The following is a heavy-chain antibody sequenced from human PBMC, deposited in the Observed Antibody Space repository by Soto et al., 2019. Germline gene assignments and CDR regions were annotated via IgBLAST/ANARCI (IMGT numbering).Heavy chain of an antibody. J-gene: IGHJ5*02. V-gene: IGHV4-59*01. CDR1: GGSISSYY. CDR3: ARWYSSSWYEVNNWFDP. D-gene: IGHD6-13*01. Sequence: SETLSLTCTVSGGSISSYYWSWIRQPPGKGLEWIGYIYYSGSTNYNPSLKSRVTISVDTSKNQFSLKLSSVTAADTAVYYCARWYSSSWYEVNNWFDPWGQGTLVTVSS. CDR2: IYYSGST.